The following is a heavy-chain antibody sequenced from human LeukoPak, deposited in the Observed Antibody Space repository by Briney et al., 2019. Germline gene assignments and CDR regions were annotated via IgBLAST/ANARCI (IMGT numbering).Heavy chain of an antibody. V-gene: IGHV4-59*01. CDR3: ARVRPNCSGGSCHSGYFDL. D-gene: IGHD2-15*01. J-gene: IGHJ2*01. CDR2: IFHTGST. CDR1: GDSISSYF. Sequence: SETLSLTCTVSGDSISSYFWSWIRQPPGKGLEWIGYIFHTGSTNYSPSLKSRVIISVDTSKKQFSLRLSSVTAADTAVYYCARVRPNCSGGSCHSGYFDLWGRGTLVTVSS.